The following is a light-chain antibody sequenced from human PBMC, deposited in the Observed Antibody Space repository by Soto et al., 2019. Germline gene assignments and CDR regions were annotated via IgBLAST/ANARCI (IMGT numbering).Light chain of an antibody. CDR2: QDS. J-gene: IGLJ1*01. CDR1: KLGHKY. Sequence: SYELTQPPSVSVSPGQTASITCSGDKLGHKYACWYQQKPGQSPVLVIYQDSKRPSGNPERFSGSNAGNTATLTISGTQAMDEADYYCQAWDSSTGVFGTGTKLTVL. CDR3: QAWDSSTGV. V-gene: IGLV3-1*01.